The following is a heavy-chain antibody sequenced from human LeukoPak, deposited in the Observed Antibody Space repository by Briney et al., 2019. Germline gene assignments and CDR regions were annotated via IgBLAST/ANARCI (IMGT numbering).Heavy chain of an antibody. V-gene: IGHV5-51*01. J-gene: IGHJ4*02. CDR1: GYTFTSYW. Sequence: ESLKISCKASGYTFTSYWIGWVRQMPGKGLEWMGIIYPGDSHTTYSPSFQGQVTISADKSISTAYLHWSGLKASDTAMYYCARLGPDSGLRDWGQGTLVTVSS. CDR3: ARLGPDSGLRD. CDR2: IYPGDSHT. D-gene: IGHD6-19*01.